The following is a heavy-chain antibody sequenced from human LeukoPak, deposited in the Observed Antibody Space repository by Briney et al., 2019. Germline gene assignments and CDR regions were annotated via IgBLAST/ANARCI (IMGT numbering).Heavy chain of an antibody. V-gene: IGHV4-59*01. CDR1: GGSISSYY. Sequence: SETLSLTCTISGGSISSYYWSWIRQPPGKGLEWIGYIYYSGSTNYNPSLKSRVTISVDTSKNQFSLKLSSVTAADTAVYYCARVTYYYGSGSYYYYYYYMDVWGKGTTVTVSS. CDR3: ARVTYYYGSGSYYYYYYYMDV. CDR2: IYYSGST. J-gene: IGHJ6*03. D-gene: IGHD3-10*01.